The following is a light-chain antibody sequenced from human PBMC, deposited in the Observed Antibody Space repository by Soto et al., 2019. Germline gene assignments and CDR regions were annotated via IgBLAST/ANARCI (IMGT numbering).Light chain of an antibody. CDR2: EVT. J-gene: IGLJ6*01. V-gene: IGLV2-14*01. CDR3: SSYSRTNTLV. Sequence: QSALTQPASVSGSPGQSITISCTGTSSDVGDYPYVSWYQQHPGKVPKLIIYEVTNRPSGVSGRFSGSKSENTASLTISGLQAEDEADYYCSSYSRTNTLVFCSGPNVTVL. CDR1: SSDVGDYPY.